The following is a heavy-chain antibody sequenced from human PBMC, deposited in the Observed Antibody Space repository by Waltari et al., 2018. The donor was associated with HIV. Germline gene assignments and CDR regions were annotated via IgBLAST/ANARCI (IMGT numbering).Heavy chain of an antibody. CDR1: GYTFTSYW. V-gene: IGHV5-51*01. J-gene: IGHJ3*02. Sequence: EVQLVQSGAEVKKPGESLKISCKGSGYTFTSYWIGWVRQMSGKGLEWMGIIYPGDSDTTYSPSFQGQVTISADKAISTAYLQWSSLKASDTAMYYCARQDIVVVPDAFDIWGQGTMVTVSS. CDR2: IYPGDSDT. CDR3: ARQDIVVVPDAFDI. D-gene: IGHD2-2*01.